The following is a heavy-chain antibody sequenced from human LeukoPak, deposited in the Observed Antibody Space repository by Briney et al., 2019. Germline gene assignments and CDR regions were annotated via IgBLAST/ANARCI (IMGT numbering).Heavy chain of an antibody. V-gene: IGHV4-61*01. Sequence: SETLSLTCNVSGGSFSSGSYYWSWIRQPPGKGLEWIGYIYNSGTTNYNPSLKSRVTISVDSSKNQFSLNLNSVTAADTAVYYCARYSSGWIGYFDYWGQGTLVTVSS. CDR2: IYNSGTT. CDR3: ARYSSGWIGYFDY. CDR1: GGSFSSGSYY. J-gene: IGHJ4*02. D-gene: IGHD6-19*01.